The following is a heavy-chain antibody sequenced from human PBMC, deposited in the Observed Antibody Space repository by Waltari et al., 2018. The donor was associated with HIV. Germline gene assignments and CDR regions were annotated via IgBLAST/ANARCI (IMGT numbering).Heavy chain of an antibody. CDR1: GGSISSGSYY. Sequence: QVQLQESGPGLVKPSQTLSLTCTVSGGSISSGSYYWSWYRQPAGKGLQWIGRIYTSGSTNYNPSLKSRVTISVDTSKNQFSLKLSSVTAADTAVYYCARDRNYYYDSSGYFFNAFDILGQGTMVTVSS. V-gene: IGHV4-61*02. D-gene: IGHD3-22*01. CDR3: ARDRNYYYDSSGYFFNAFDI. J-gene: IGHJ3*02. CDR2: IYTSGST.